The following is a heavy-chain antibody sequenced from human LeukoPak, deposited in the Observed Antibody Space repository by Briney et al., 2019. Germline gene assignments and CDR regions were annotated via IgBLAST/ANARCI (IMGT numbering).Heavy chain of an antibody. Sequence: SETLSLTCAVYGGSFSGYYWSWVRQPPGKGLEWIGEINHSGSTNYNPSLKSRVTISVDTSKNQFSLKLSSVTAADTAVYYCARGFLRWPLDYWGQGTLVTVSS. CDR3: ARGFLRWPLDY. D-gene: IGHD4-23*01. J-gene: IGHJ4*02. CDR1: GGSFSGYY. V-gene: IGHV4-34*01. CDR2: INHSGST.